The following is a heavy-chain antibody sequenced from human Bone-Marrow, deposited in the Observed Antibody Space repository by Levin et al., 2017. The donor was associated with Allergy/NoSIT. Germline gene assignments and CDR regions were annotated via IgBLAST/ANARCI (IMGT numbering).Heavy chain of an antibody. J-gene: IGHJ3*02. CDR1: GFTFSSYA. D-gene: IGHD4-11*01. CDR3: AKDDYSPNYYGVPGAFDI. CDR2: ISSSGDKT. V-gene: IGHV3-23*01. Sequence: GGSLRLSCAASGFTFSSYALNWVRQAPGKGLEWVSHISSSGDKTFYADAVKGRFTISRDNSKNTLYLQMNSLRSEDTAVYYCAKDDYSPNYYGVPGAFDIWGQGTMVTVSS.